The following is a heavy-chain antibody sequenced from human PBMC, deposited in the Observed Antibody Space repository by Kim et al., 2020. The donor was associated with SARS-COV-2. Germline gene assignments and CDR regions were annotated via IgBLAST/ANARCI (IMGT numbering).Heavy chain of an antibody. J-gene: IGHJ5*02. CDR1: GGTFSSYA. V-gene: IGHV1-69*04. D-gene: IGHD2-2*03. CDR3: AIQGGYCSSTSCWYNWFDP. Sequence: SVKVSCKASGGTFSSYAISWVRQAPGQGLEWMGRIIPILGIANYAQKFQGRVTITADKSTSTAYMELSSLRSEDTAVYYCAIQGGYCSSTSCWYNWFDPWGQGTLVTVSS. CDR2: IIPILGIA.